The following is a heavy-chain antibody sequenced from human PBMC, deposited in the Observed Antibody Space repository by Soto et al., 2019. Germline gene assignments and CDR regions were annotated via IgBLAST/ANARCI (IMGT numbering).Heavy chain of an antibody. V-gene: IGHV3-48*01. Sequence: EVQLVESGGGLVQPGGSLRLSCAASGFTFSSYSMNWVRQAPGKGLEWVSYISSSSSTIYYADSVKGRFTISRDNAKNSPYLQMNSLRAEDTAVYYCARDAPPDDYWGQGTLVTVSS. CDR1: GFTFSSYS. CDR3: ARDAPPDDY. J-gene: IGHJ4*02. CDR2: ISSSSSTI.